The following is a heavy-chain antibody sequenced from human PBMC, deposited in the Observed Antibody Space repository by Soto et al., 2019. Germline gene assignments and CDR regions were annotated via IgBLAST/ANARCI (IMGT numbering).Heavy chain of an antibody. CDR3: ARALVVVPASALYSCDY. CDR2: IAPVVDMA. CDR1: GGTFSKYA. Sequence: QVQLVQSGAEVKKPGSSVKVSCKAPGGTFSKYAISWVRQAPGQGLEWVGGIAPVVDMADSAQRFQGRVTMTANKPTTTGYRERRILRSEDTAVYYCARALVVVPASALYSCDYGGQGTLVTVSS. D-gene: IGHD2-15*01. V-gene: IGHV1-69*17. J-gene: IGHJ4*02.